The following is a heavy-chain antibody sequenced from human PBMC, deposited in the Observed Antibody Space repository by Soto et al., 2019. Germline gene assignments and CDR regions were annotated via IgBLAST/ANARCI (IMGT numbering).Heavy chain of an antibody. CDR1: GGSISSYY. J-gene: IGHJ4*02. D-gene: IGHD3-22*01. CDR3: ARGDDDSSDY. V-gene: IGHV4-59*01. Sequence: QVQLQESGPGLVKPSETLSLTCTVSGGSISSYYWSWIRQHPGKGLEWIGYIYYRGSTNYNPSLKSRVTISVDTSKNQFSMKLSSVTAADTAVYYCARGDDDSSDYWGQGTLVTVYS. CDR2: IYYRGST.